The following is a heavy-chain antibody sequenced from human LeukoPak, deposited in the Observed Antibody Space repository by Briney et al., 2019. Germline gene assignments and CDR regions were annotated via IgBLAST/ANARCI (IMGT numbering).Heavy chain of an antibody. J-gene: IGHJ4*02. CDR3: AKDQDYDFWSNYFDY. CDR2: ISGSGGST. CDR1: GFTFSSYA. D-gene: IGHD3-3*01. V-gene: IGHV3-23*01. Sequence: PGGSLRLSCAASGFTFSSYAMSWVRQAPGKGLEWVSAISGSGGSTYYADSVKGRFTISRDNSKNTLYLQMNSLRAEDTAVYYCAKDQDYDFWSNYFDYWGQGTLVTVSS.